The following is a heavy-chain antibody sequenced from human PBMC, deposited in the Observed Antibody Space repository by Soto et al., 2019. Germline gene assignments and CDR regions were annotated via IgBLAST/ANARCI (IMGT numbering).Heavy chain of an antibody. CDR1: GGSISSDDFY. V-gene: IGHV4-30-4*08. D-gene: IGHD1-20*01. Sequence: SETLSLTCTVSGGSISSDDFYWSWIRQRPGKGLEWIGYIYYSGNTYYNPSLKSRVTISVDTSKNQFSLKLSSVTAADTAVYYCARRYGGGLDYWGQGTLVTVSS. J-gene: IGHJ4*02. CDR3: ARRYGGGLDY. CDR2: IYYSGNT.